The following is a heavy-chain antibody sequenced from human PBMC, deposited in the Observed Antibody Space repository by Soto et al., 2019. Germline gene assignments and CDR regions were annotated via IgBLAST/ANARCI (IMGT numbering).Heavy chain of an antibody. J-gene: IGHJ5*02. CDR1: GYTFTSYT. D-gene: IGHD6-13*01. V-gene: IGHV1-3*01. CDR2: INAGNGNT. Sequence: GASVKVSCKASGYTFTSYTIHWVRQAPGQRLEWMGWINAGNGNTKYSQKFQDRVTITRDTSASTAYMELSSLRSEDTAVYYCARGPNSNRWSNWFDPWGQGTLVTVSS. CDR3: ARGPNSNRWSNWFDP.